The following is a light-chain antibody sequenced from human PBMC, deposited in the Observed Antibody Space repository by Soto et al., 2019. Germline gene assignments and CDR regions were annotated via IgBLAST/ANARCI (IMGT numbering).Light chain of an antibody. CDR1: QSVSSSY. V-gene: IGKV3-20*01. CDR3: QNNHYSPPWT. J-gene: IGKJ1*01. CDR2: GAS. Sequence: EIVLTQSPGTLSLSPGERATLSCRASQSVSSSYLAWYQQKPGQAPRLLIYGASIRATGIPDRFSGSGSGTDFSLPISRLEPEDFAVYYCQNNHYSPPWTFGQGTTVEIK.